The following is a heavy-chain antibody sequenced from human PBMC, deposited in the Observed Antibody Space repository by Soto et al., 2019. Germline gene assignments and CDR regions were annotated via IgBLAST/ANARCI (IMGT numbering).Heavy chain of an antibody. CDR3: ARDHYDILTGYYRYYFDY. CDR1: GYTFTSYG. V-gene: IGHV1-18*01. CDR2: ISAYNGNT. J-gene: IGHJ4*02. Sequence: ASVKVSCKASGYTFTSYGISWVRQSPVQGLEWMGWISAYNGNTNYAQKLQGRVTMTTDTSTSTAYMELRSLRSDDTAVYYCARDHYDILTGYYRYYFDYWGQGTLVTVSS. D-gene: IGHD3-9*01.